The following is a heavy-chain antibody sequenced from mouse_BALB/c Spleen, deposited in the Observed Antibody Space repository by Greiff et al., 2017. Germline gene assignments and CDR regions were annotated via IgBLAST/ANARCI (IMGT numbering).Heavy chain of an antibody. CDR2: INPSNGRT. CDR1: GYTFTSYW. D-gene: IGHD2-10*01. CDR3: AKGAYYGG. V-gene: IGHV1S81*02. J-gene: IGHJ2*01. Sequence: VQLQQSGAELVKPGASVKLSCKASGYTFTSYWMHWVKQRPGQGLEWIGEINPSNGRTNYNEKFKGKATLTVDKSSSTAYMQLSSLTSEDSAVYSCAKGAYYGGWGQGTTLTVSS.